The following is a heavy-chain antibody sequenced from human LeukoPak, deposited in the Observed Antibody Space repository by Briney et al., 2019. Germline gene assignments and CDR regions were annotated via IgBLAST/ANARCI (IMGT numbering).Heavy chain of an antibody. CDR2: MNPNSGNT. Sequence: ASVKVSCKASGYTFTSYDINWVRQATGQGLEWMGWMNPNSGNTGYAQKFQGRVTMARNTSISTAYMELSSLRSEDTAVYYCARVGGGSSFVYYYYGMDVWGQGTTVTVSS. V-gene: IGHV1-8*01. D-gene: IGHD6-6*01. CDR3: ARVGGGSSFVYYYYGMDV. J-gene: IGHJ6*02. CDR1: GYTFTSYD.